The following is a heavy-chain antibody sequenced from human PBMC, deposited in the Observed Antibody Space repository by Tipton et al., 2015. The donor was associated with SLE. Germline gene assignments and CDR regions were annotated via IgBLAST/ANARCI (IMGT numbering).Heavy chain of an antibody. V-gene: IGHV1-46*01. CDR2: INPSGGRT. CDR3: AADPSYSTSRYEGAFDI. D-gene: IGHD6-13*01. Sequence: QSGPEVKKPGAPVKVSCKASGYMFTSHYMHWVRQAPGQGLEWMGIINPSGGRTTYAQKFQGRVTMTRDTSTSTVYMELSSLRSEDTAVYYCAADPSYSTSRYEGAFDIWGQGTMVTVSS. CDR1: GYMFTSHY. J-gene: IGHJ3*02.